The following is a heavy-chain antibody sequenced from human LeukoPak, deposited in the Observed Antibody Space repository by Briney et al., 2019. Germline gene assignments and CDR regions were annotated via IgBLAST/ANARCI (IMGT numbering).Heavy chain of an antibody. D-gene: IGHD3-22*01. CDR3: AKDHESDGYPCLDH. Sequence: QPGGSLRLSCAASGFTFSRLAMTWVRQAPGKGLEWVSTISASGPYYADAVRGRFTISRDNSRNTLSLQMDSLRAEDTAVYYCAKDHESDGYPCLDHWGLGTLATVSS. V-gene: IGHV3-23*01. CDR1: GFTFSRLA. J-gene: IGHJ4*02. CDR2: ISASGP.